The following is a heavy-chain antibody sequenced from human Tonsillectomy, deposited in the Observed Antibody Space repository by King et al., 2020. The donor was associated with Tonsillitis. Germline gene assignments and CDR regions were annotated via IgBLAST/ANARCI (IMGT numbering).Heavy chain of an antibody. CDR2: IFTSGST. V-gene: IGHV4-61*02. CDR3: ARDVGGMMRGYYYYYMDV. J-gene: IGHJ6*03. D-gene: IGHD1-26*01. CDR1: GGSINSGSYY. Sequence: VQLQESGPGLVKPSQTLSLTCTVSGGSINSGSYYWSWIRQPAEKGLEWIGRIFTSGSTNYNPSLKSRVTISVDTSKNQFTLKLSSVTAADTAVYYCARDVGGMMRGYYYYYMDVWGKGTAVTVSS.